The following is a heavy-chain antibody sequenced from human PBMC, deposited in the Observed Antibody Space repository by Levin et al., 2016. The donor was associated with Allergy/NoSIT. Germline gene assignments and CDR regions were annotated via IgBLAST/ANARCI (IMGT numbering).Heavy chain of an antibody. Sequence: WIRQPPGKGLEWVSYINYNSRIIYYADSVKGRFTISRDNAKNSLYLQINSLRAEDTAVYYCARRPDDPNYYYMDVWGKGTTVTVSS. CDR2: INYNSRII. D-gene: IGHD2-2*01. CDR3: ARRPDDPNYYYMDV. J-gene: IGHJ6*03. V-gene: IGHV3-48*01.